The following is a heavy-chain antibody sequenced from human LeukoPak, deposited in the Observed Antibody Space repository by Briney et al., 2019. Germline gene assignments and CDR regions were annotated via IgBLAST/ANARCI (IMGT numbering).Heavy chain of an antibody. CDR3: ARLEHCSSTSCYPDY. J-gene: IGHJ4*02. D-gene: IGHD2-2*01. V-gene: IGHV3-21*01. Sequence: PGRSLRLSCAASGFTFSSYSMNWVRQAPGKGLEWVSSISSSSSYIYYADSVKGRFTISRDNAKNSLYLQMNSLRAEDTAVYYCARLEHCSSTSCYPDYWGQGTLVTVSS. CDR2: ISSSSSYI. CDR1: GFTFSSYS.